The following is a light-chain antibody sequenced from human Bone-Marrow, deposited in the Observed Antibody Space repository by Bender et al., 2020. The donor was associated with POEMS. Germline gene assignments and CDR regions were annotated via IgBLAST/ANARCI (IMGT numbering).Light chain of an antibody. V-gene: IGLV1-44*01. Sequence: QSVLTQSPSASETPGQSVTISCSGGNSNIGKNSVIWYRHLPGTAPQLLIHSNDQRPSGVPDRFSVSTSGTSASLAITGLQSEDEAEYICAAWDDSLETFVFGPGTKVIVL. J-gene: IGLJ1*01. CDR3: AAWDDSLETFV. CDR1: NSNIGKNS. CDR2: SND.